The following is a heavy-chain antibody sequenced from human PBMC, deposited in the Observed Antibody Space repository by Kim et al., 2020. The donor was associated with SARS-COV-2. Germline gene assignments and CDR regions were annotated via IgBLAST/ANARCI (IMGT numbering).Heavy chain of an antibody. V-gene: IGHV4-34*01. Sequence: SETLSLTCAVSGGSFSGYYWSWIRQPPGKGLEWIGEINHSGSTNYNPYLKSRVITSVDTSRNQFSLKLSSVTAADTAVYYCARRLLWFGDTTPGWFDPWGHGTLVTVSS. CDR2: INHSGST. D-gene: IGHD3-10*01. J-gene: IGHJ5*02. CDR3: ARRLLWFGDTTPGWFDP. CDR1: GGSFSGYY.